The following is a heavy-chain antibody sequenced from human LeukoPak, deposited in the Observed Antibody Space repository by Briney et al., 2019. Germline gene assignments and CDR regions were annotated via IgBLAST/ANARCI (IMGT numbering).Heavy chain of an antibody. J-gene: IGHJ4*02. D-gene: IGHD2-15*01. CDR1: GFTVSSSY. CDR3: AREVVSTPSYFDS. Sequence: PGGSLRLSCAASGFTVSSSYIYWVRQVPGKGLEWVSFFYRGDSTYYAESVRGRFTISRDNSKNTLYLLMNSLIPEDTAVYYCAREVVSTPSYFDSWGQGTLVTVSS. CDR2: FYRGDST. V-gene: IGHV3-53*01.